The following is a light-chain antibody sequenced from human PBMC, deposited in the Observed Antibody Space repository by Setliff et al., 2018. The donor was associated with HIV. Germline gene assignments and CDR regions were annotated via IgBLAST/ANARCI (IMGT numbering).Light chain of an antibody. V-gene: IGLV2-23*02. J-gene: IGLJ1*01. CDR3: CSYAGLNTYV. CDR1: SNDIGSYNL. Sequence: QSALTQPASVSGSPGQSITISCTGTSNDIGSYNLVSWYQQHPGKAPKLMIYEVHKRPSGVSNRFSGSKSGDTASLTISGLQAEDEADYYCCSYAGLNTYVFGTGTKVTVL. CDR2: EVH.